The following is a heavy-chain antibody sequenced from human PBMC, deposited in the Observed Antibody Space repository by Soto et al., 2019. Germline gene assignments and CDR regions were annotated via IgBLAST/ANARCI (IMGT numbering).Heavy chain of an antibody. CDR2: INHSGST. Sequence: SETLSLTCAVYGGSFSGYYWSWIRQPPGKGLEWIGEINHSGSTNYNPSLKSRVTISVDTSKNQFSLKLSSVTAADTAVYYCATGYCSSTSCYGGGWFHPWGQGTLVTVSS. CDR3: ATGYCSSTSCYGGGWFHP. V-gene: IGHV4-34*01. D-gene: IGHD2-2*01. J-gene: IGHJ5*02. CDR1: GGSFSGYY.